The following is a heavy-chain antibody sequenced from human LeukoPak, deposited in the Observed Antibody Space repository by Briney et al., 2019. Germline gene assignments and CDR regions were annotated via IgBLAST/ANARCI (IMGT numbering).Heavy chain of an antibody. CDR1: GGTFSSYA. CDR2: IIPIFGTA. J-gene: IGHJ4*02. V-gene: IGHV1-69*13. D-gene: IGHD4-17*01. CDR3: AGIGMGDYGDYGGG. Sequence: SVKVSCTASGGTFSSYAISWVRQAPGQGLEWMGGIIPIFGTANYAQKFQGRVTITADESTSTAYMELSSLRSEDTAVYYCAGIGMGDYGDYGGGWGQGTLVTVPS.